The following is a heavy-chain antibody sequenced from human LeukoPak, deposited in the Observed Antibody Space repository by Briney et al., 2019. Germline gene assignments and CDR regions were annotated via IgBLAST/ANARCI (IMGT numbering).Heavy chain of an antibody. J-gene: IGHJ4*02. D-gene: IGHD3-16*01. V-gene: IGHV4-59*11. CDR2: VYDIGTT. CDR1: GCSIGSHY. CDR3: ARGGVLKSVDY. Sequence: SETLSLTCTVSGCSIGSHYWTWIRQTPGKGLEWIGYVYDIGTTTYNPSLKSRVTISVDTSKNQFSLRRSSVTAADTAVYYCARGGVLKSVDYWGQGTLVAVSS.